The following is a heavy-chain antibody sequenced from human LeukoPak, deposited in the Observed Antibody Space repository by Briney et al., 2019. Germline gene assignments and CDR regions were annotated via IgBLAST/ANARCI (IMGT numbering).Heavy chain of an antibody. Sequence: SETLSLTCTVSGASLSNDNWSWGRQRPGRGGGRGWHIYNSGGASNTTCLTRRGTISVDTSKNQFSLKLSSVTAADTAVYFCARGPYSYDSSGAFDIWGQGTLVTVSS. CDR3: ARGPYSYDSSGAFDI. D-gene: IGHD3-22*01. CDR2: IYNSGGA. J-gene: IGHJ3*02. CDR1: GASLSNDN. V-gene: IGHV4-59*08.